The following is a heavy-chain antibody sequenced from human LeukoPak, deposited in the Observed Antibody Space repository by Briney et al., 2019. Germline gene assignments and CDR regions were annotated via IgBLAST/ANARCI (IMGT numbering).Heavy chain of an antibody. D-gene: IGHD3-10*01. J-gene: IGHJ4*02. Sequence: GGSLRLSCAASGFTFRNYAMSWVRQAPGKGLEWVSVISGISTTDYADSVKGRFTISRDNARNSLFLQMNSLKAEDSAVYYCARESEESFDYWGQGTLVTVSS. V-gene: IGHV3-23*01. CDR1: GFTFRNYA. CDR2: ISGISTT. CDR3: ARESEESFDY.